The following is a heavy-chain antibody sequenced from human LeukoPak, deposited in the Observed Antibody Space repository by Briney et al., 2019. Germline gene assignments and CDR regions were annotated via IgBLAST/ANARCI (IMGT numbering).Heavy chain of an antibody. CDR2: IRSKAYGGTT. Sequence: PGGSLRLSCAVSGFTVSSNYMSWFRQAPGKGLEWGGFIRSKAYGGTTEYAASVKGRFTISRDDSKSIAYLQMNSLKTEDTAVYYCTASSGWYYFDYWGQGTLVTVSS. CDR3: TASSGWYYFDY. CDR1: GFTVSSNY. D-gene: IGHD6-19*01. J-gene: IGHJ4*02. V-gene: IGHV3-49*03.